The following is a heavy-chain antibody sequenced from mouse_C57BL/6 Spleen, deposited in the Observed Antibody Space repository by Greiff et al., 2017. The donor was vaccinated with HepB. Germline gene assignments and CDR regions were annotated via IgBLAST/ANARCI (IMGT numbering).Heavy chain of an antibody. V-gene: IGHV1-66*01. CDR2: IYPGSGNT. J-gene: IGHJ2*01. CDR3: ARRNDGYPDY. CDR1: GYSFTSYY. D-gene: IGHD2-3*01. Sequence: VQLQQSGPELVKPGASVKISCKASGYSFTSYYIHWVKQRPGQGLEWIGWIYPGSGNTKYNEKFKGKATLTADTSSSTAYMQLSSLTSEDSAVYYCARRNDGYPDYWGQGTTLTVSS.